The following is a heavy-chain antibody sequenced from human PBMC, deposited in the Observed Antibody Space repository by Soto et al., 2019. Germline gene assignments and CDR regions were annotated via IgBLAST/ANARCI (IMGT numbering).Heavy chain of an antibody. CDR1: GFTLSSYW. V-gene: IGHV3-33*01. CDR2: VWSDENKG. Sequence: QVQLVESGGGVVQPGRSPRLSCAASGFTLSSYWIHWVRQAPGKGLEWVANVWSDENKGDYADSVKGRFTVSRDSSKNTVYLHMDSLRAEDTAIYSCVRDGDDFYGAGYWGQGTLVTVSS. D-gene: IGHD2-21*02. J-gene: IGHJ4*02. CDR3: VRDGDDFYGAGY.